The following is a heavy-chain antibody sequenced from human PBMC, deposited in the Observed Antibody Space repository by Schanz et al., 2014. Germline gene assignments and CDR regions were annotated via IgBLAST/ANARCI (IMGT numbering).Heavy chain of an antibody. V-gene: IGHV3-66*01. CDR2: IYSRGGT. J-gene: IGHJ3*01. CDR3: ARDEGKDGYNLAFDV. D-gene: IGHD5-12*01. CDR1: GFNVGNNY. Sequence: EVQLEVSGGGLVQPGGSLRLSCEASGFNVGNNYMSWVRQPPGKGLECISIIYSRGGTFHADSVKGRFTISRDKSKNMVFLQMNSLRVEDTAIYYCARDEGKDGYNLAFDVWGQGTLVTVSS.